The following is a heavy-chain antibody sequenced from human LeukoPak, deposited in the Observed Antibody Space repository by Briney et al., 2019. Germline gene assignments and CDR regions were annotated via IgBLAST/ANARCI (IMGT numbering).Heavy chain of an antibody. D-gene: IGHD3-9*01. V-gene: IGHV3-15*01. CDR1: GFTFSNAW. CDR2: IKSKTDGGTT. CDR3: TTVGGLRYFAWLSDAHDY. J-gene: IGHJ4*02. Sequence: GGSLRLSCAASGFTFSNAWMSWVRQAPGKGLEWVGRIKSKTDGGTTDYAAPVKGRFTISRDDSKNTLYLQMNSLKTEDTAVYYCTTVGGLRYFAWLSDAHDYWGQGTLVTVSS.